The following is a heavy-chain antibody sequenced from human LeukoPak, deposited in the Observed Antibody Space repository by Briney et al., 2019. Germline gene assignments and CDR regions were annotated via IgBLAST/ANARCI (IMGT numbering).Heavy chain of an antibody. D-gene: IGHD6-19*01. CDR3: ARDMDSSGWYLYYYYGMDV. Sequence: GRSLRLSCAASGFTFSSYGMHWVRQAPGKGLEWAAVIWYDGSNKYYADSVKGRFTISRDNSKNTLYLQMNSLRAEDTAVYYCARDMDSSGWYLYYYYGMDVWGQGTTVTVSS. J-gene: IGHJ6*02. CDR2: IWYDGSNK. CDR1: GFTFSSYG. V-gene: IGHV3-33*01.